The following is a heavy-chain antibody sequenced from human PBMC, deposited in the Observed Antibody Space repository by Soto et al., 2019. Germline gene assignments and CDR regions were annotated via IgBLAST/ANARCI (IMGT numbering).Heavy chain of an antibody. D-gene: IGHD1-1*01. CDR1: GASISGFY. CDR2: IYATGTT. CDR3: VRDGTKTLRDWFDP. J-gene: IGHJ5*02. Sequence: SETLSLTGTVSGASISGFYWSWIRKSAGKGLEWIGRIYATGTTDYNPSLKSRVTMSVDTSKKQFSLKLRSVTAADTAVYYCVRDGTKTLRDWFDPWGQGISVTVSS. V-gene: IGHV4-4*07.